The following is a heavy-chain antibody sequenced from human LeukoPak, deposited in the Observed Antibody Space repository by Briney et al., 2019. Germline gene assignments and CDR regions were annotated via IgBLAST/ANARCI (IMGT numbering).Heavy chain of an antibody. Sequence: SETLSLTCTVSGGSISSYYWSWIRQPAGKGLEWIGRIYTSGSTNYNPSLKSRVTMSVDTSKNRFSLKLSSVTAADTAVYYCARNYDFWSGYPDYFDYWGQGTLVTVSS. D-gene: IGHD3-3*01. CDR2: IYTSGST. CDR3: ARNYDFWSGYPDYFDY. CDR1: GGSISSYY. V-gene: IGHV4-4*07. J-gene: IGHJ4*02.